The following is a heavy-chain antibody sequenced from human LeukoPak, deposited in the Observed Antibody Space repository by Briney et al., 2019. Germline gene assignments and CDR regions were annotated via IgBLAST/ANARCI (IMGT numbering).Heavy chain of an antibody. CDR2: VYHSGST. V-gene: IGHV4-38-2*02. Sequence: SETLSLTCTVSGGSIISYYWAWIRQPPGKGLEWIGSVYHSGSTYYNPSLRSRVTISVNTSKNHFSLKLSSVTAADTAVYYCARAPYSSSQLDYWGQGTLVTVSS. CDR1: GGSIISYY. D-gene: IGHD6-6*01. J-gene: IGHJ4*02. CDR3: ARAPYSSSQLDY.